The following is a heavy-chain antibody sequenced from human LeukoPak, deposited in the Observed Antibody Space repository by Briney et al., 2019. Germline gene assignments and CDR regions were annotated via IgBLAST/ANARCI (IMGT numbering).Heavy chain of an antibody. CDR3: ARDGARSSWYSLGWFDP. CDR2: IKQDGSEK. D-gene: IGHD6-13*01. Sequence: GGSLRLSCAASGFTFSSYWMSWVRQAPGKGLEWVANIKQDGSEKYYVDSVEGRFTISRDNAKNSLYLQMNSLRAEDTAVYYCARDGARSSWYSLGWFDPWGQGTLVTVSS. CDR1: GFTFSSYW. J-gene: IGHJ5*02. V-gene: IGHV3-7*01.